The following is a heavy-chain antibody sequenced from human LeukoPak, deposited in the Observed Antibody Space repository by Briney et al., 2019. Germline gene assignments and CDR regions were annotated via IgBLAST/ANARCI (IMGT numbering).Heavy chain of an antibody. CDR1: GFTFYDYA. CDR2: ISWNSGSI. CDR3: AKDYGSGSYAAPNDY. Sequence: PGRSLRLSCAASGFTFYDYAMHWVRQAPGKGLEWVSGISWNSGSIGYADSVKGRFTISRDNAKNSLYLQMNSLRAEDTALYYCAKDYGSGSYAAPNDYWGQGTLVTVSS. D-gene: IGHD3-10*01. J-gene: IGHJ4*02. V-gene: IGHV3-9*01.